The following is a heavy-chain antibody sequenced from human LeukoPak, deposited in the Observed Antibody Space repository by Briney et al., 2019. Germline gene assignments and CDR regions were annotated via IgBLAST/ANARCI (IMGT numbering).Heavy chain of an antibody. CDR2: IFTNGNS. D-gene: IGHD3-22*01. V-gene: IGHV4-4*07. CDR3: PRESRTYDGNVYYYDS. CDR1: GASIRNYY. Sequence: SETQSLTCTISGASIRNYYWAWVRQPAGKGLEWIGRIFTNGNSDFNPSLKSRVTMSVDLSKNQFSLKLTSVTAADTAVYYCPRESRTYDGNVYYYDSGGKGPLVPVSS. J-gene: IGHJ4*02.